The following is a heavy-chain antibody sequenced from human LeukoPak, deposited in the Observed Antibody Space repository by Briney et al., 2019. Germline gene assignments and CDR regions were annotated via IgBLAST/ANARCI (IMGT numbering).Heavy chain of an antibody. CDR2: ISYDGSNK. Sequence: GGSLRLSCAASGFTFSSYAMHWVRQAPGKGLEWVAIISYDGSNKYYADSVKGRFTISRDNSKNTLYLQMNSLRAEDTAVYYCARDEAWQYCSGGSCYTFDSWGQGTLVTVSS. CDR3: ARDEAWQYCSGGSCYTFDS. CDR1: GFTFSSYA. J-gene: IGHJ4*02. V-gene: IGHV3-30*04. D-gene: IGHD2-15*01.